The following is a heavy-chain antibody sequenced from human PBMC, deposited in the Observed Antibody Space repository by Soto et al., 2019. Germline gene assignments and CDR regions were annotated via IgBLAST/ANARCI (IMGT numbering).Heavy chain of an antibody. V-gene: IGHV4-38-2*01. Sequence: PSETLSLTCAVSASSISSAYFWGCIRQPPGKGLEWIATIFHTGGTYYNPSLKSRVTISVDTSNNQFSLRLNSVTAADTALYFCARTWLAGGTPADAFDIWGQGTMVTVSS. CDR2: IFHTGGT. CDR1: ASSISSAYF. J-gene: IGHJ3*02. D-gene: IGHD2-15*01. CDR3: ARTWLAGGTPADAFDI.